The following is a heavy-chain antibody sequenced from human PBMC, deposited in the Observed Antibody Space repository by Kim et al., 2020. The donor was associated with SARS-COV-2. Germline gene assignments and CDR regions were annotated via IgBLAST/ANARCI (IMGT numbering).Heavy chain of an antibody. D-gene: IGHD3-22*01. J-gene: IGHJ4*02. Sequence: AQKFQGRVAMTRDTSTSTVYMELSSLRSEDTAVYYCARELNDSSGYYFDYWGQGTLVTVSS. V-gene: IGHV1-46*01. CDR3: ARELNDSSGYYFDY.